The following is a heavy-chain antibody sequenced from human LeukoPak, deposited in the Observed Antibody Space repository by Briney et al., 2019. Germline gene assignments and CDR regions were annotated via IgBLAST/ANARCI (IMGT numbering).Heavy chain of an antibody. J-gene: IGHJ4*02. CDR1: GFTFSSYG. V-gene: IGHV3-30*02. D-gene: IGHD2-15*01. CDR3: AKDRDTVVGVAAFDS. CDR2: IRYDGSNK. Sequence: GGSLRLSCAASGFTFSSYGMHWVRQAPGKGLEWVAFIRYDGSNKYYADSVKGRFTISRDNSKNTLYLQMNSLRAEDTAIYYCAKDRDTVVGVAAFDSWGQGTLLTVSS.